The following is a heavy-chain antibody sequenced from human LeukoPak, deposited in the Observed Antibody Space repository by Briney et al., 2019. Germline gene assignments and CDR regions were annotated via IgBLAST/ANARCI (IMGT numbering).Heavy chain of an antibody. CDR3: ASPSGRYDT. Sequence: SETLSLTCTVSGGSISSSSYYWGWIRQPPGKGLEWIGSIYYSGSTYYNPSLKSRVTISVDTSKNQFSLKLSSVTAADTAVYYCASPSGRYDTWGQGTLVTVSS. CDR2: IYYSGST. J-gene: IGHJ5*02. V-gene: IGHV4-39*01. D-gene: IGHD6-19*01. CDR1: GGSISSSSYY.